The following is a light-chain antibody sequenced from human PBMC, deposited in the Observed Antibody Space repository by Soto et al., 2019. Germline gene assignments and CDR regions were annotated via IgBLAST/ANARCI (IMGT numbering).Light chain of an antibody. CDR1: QSISSW. Sequence: DIQMTQSPSTLSASVGDRVTITCRASQSISSWLDWYQQKPGKAPKLLIHEASSSEIGVPPRFSGSGFGTEFTLTISSLQPDDFATYYCQYYKESSTFGQGTRLEIK. J-gene: IGKJ1*01. V-gene: IGKV1-5*03. CDR3: QYYKESST. CDR2: EAS.